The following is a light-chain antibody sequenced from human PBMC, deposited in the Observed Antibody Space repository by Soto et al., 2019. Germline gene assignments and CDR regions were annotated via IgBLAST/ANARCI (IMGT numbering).Light chain of an antibody. J-gene: IGLJ2*01. CDR2: GKN. CDR1: SSNIGNND. CDR3: ATWDSSLSVGV. Sequence: QSVLTQPPSVSAAPGQRVTISCSGSSSNIGNNDVSWYQHLPGTAPKLLVYGKNQRPSGIPDRFSASKSGTSATLGITGLQTGDEADYYCATWDSSLSVGVFGGGTKLTVL. V-gene: IGLV1-51*02.